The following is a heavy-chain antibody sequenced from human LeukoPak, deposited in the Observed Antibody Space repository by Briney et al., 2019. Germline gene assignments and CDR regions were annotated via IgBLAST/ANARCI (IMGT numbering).Heavy chain of an antibody. CDR3: ARDPDGTTSFDY. CDR2: ISSSGSTI. D-gene: IGHD1-1*01. CDR1: GFTFSSYE. J-gene: IGHJ4*02. Sequence: PGGSLRLSCAASGFTFSSYEMNWVRQAPGKGLEWVSYISSSGSTIYYADSVKGRFTISRDNAKNSLYLQMNSLRAEDTAVYYCARDPDGTTSFDYWGQGTLVTVSS. V-gene: IGHV3-48*03.